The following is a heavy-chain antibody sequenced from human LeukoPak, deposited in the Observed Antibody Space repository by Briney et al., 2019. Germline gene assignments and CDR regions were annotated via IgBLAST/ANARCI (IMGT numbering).Heavy chain of an antibody. CDR3: ARRIWNADYVGGWFDP. Sequence: GASVKVSCKASGGTFSSLSFSWVRQAPGQGLEWMGRISPIGNVAEYAQKFQGRLTFSADESTSTVHMELSSLRSVDTAVYFCARRIWNADYVGGWFDPWGQGTLVTVSS. CDR1: GGTFSSLS. CDR2: ISPIGNVA. J-gene: IGHJ5*02. D-gene: IGHD4-17*01. V-gene: IGHV1-69*02.